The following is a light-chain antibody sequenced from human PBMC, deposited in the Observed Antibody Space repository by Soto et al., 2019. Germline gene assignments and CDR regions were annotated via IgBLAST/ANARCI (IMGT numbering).Light chain of an antibody. J-gene: IGKJ5*01. CDR3: QQYSSSPS. Sequence: EIVMTQSPATLSVSPGERATLSCRASQSVSSNYLAWYQQKPGQAPRLLIYGASTRASGIPDRFSGSGSGTDFTLTISRLEPEDFAVYYCQQYSSSPSFGQGTRLEI. V-gene: IGKV3-20*01. CDR2: GAS. CDR1: QSVSSNY.